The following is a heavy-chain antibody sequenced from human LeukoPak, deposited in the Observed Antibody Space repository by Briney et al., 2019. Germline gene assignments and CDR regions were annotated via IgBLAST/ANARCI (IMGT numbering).Heavy chain of an antibody. D-gene: IGHD3-22*01. Sequence: QAGGSLRLSCAASGFTFSSYAMSWVRQAPGKGLEWVSAISGSGGSTYYADSVKGRFTISRDNSKNTLYLQMSSLRAEDTAVYYCANSVEYYYDSSGYLPRWFDPWGQGTLVTVSS. V-gene: IGHV3-23*01. CDR2: ISGSGGST. J-gene: IGHJ5*02. CDR3: ANSVEYYYDSSGYLPRWFDP. CDR1: GFTFSSYA.